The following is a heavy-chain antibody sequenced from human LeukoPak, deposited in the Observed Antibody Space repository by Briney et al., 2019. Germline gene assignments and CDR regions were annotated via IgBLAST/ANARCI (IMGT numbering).Heavy chain of an antibody. CDR3: ARDRPETTVTSLDY. V-gene: IGHV1-2*02. CDR2: INPNSGGT. J-gene: IGHJ4*02. D-gene: IGHD4-17*01. Sequence: ASVKVSCKASGYTFTGYYMHSVRQAPGQGLEWMGWINPNSGGTNYAQKFQGRVTMTRDTSINTAYMELSRLRSDDTAVYYCARDRPETTVTSLDYWGQGTLVTVSS. CDR1: GYTFTGYY.